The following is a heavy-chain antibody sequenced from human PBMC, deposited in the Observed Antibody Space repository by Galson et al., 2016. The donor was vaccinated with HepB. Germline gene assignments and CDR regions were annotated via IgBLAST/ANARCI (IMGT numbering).Heavy chain of an antibody. D-gene: IGHD4-17*01. J-gene: IGHJ4*02. CDR2: IKQDGSEK. CDR1: GFTFNNYA. Sequence: SLRLSCAASGFTFNNYAMSWVRQAPGRGLEWVANIKQDGSEKYYLDSVKGRFTISRDNSKNTLYLQMNSLRADDTALYYCAKDRDHFGDYVFDYWGQGTLVTVSS. CDR3: AKDRDHFGDYVFDY. V-gene: IGHV3-7*03.